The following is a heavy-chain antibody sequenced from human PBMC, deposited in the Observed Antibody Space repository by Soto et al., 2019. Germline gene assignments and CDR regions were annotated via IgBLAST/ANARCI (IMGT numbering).Heavy chain of an antibody. CDR2: IYHTGST. CDR1: VGSISSVGHY. Sequence: SETLSLTCTVSVGSISSVGHYWTWIRQPPGKGLEWIGSIYHTGSTYYSPSLRSRLTISVDTSKSQFSLRLNSVTAADTAVYYCARATGTLRSRNCDYWGQGTLVTVSS. CDR3: ARATGTLRSRNCDY. V-gene: IGHV4-31*03. J-gene: IGHJ4*02. D-gene: IGHD3-9*01.